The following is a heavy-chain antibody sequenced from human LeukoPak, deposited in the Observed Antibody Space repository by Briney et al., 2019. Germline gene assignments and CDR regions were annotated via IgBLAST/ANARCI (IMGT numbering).Heavy chain of an antibody. Sequence: GGSLRLSCAASGFTFSSYAMSWVRQAPGKGLEWVSAISGSSTYYADSVKGRFTISRDNSKNTLYLQMNSLRAEDTAVYYCARDPHYDFWSGYLSPLGGYYYYYGMDVWGQGTTVTVSS. CDR1: GFTFSSYA. D-gene: IGHD3-3*01. CDR3: ARDPHYDFWSGYLSPLGGYYYYYGMDV. V-gene: IGHV3-23*01. J-gene: IGHJ6*02. CDR2: ISGSST.